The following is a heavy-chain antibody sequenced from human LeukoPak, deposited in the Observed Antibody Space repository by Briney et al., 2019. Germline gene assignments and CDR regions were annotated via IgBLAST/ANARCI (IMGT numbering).Heavy chain of an antibody. Sequence: GGSLRLSCAASGFTFRTYGMHWVRQAPGKGPEWMSFVRDDGSTKYYADPVKGRFTISRDNSKSTLYLQMDSLRAEDTAVYFCARTVSSSWGFFDSWGQGTLVTVSS. CDR2: VRDDGSTK. CDR3: ARTVSSSWGFFDS. V-gene: IGHV3-30*02. J-gene: IGHJ4*02. CDR1: GFTFRTYG. D-gene: IGHD6-6*01.